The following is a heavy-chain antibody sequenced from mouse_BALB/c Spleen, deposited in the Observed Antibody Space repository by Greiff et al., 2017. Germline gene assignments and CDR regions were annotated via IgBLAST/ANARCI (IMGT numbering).Heavy chain of an antibody. CDR3: ARWLRQDYFDY. J-gene: IGHJ2*01. CDR2: ISYSGST. D-gene: IGHD2-2*01. CDR1: GYSITSDYA. Sequence: VQLKESGPGLVKPSQSLSLTCTVTGYSITSDYAWNWIRQFPGNKLEWMGYISYSGSTSYNPSLKSRISITRDTSKNQFFLQLNSVTTEDTATYYCARWLRQDYFDYWGQGTTRTVSS. V-gene: IGHV3-2*02.